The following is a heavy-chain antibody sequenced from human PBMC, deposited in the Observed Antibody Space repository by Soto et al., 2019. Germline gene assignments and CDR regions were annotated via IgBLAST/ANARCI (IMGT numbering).Heavy chain of an antibody. CDR2: INHSGST. CDR1: GGSFSGYY. V-gene: IGHV4-34*01. J-gene: IGHJ6*02. Sequence: SETLSLTCAVYGGSFSGYYWSWIRQPPGKGLEWIGEINHSGSTNYNPSLKSRVTISVDTSKNQFSLKLSSVTAADTAVYYCAREGKPAGISGNVYYYCMDVLGQGTTVTVSS. CDR3: AREGKPAGISGNVYYYCMDV. D-gene: IGHD2-2*02.